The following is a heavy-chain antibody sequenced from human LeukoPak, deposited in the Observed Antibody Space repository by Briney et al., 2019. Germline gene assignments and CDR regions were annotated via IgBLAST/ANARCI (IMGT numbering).Heavy chain of an antibody. D-gene: IGHD5-24*01. V-gene: IGHV1-69*13. CDR2: IIPTFRTA. Sequence: EASVKVSCKTSGGTFSSYAIIWVRQAPGQGLEWMGGIIPTFRTANYAQKFQGRVTITADESTSTAYMELSSLRSEDTAVYYCARGALGDGYNSPSAFDIWGQGTMVTVSS. J-gene: IGHJ3*02. CDR1: GGTFSSYA. CDR3: ARGALGDGYNSPSAFDI.